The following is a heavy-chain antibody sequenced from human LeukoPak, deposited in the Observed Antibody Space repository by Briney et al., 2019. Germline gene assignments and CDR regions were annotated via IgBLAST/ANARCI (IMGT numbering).Heavy chain of an antibody. CDR2: INSDGSIT. CDR3: ASQYTSSRIFDD. D-gene: IGHD6-13*01. Sequence: GGSLRLSCAASGFTFTTYWMHWVRQVPGKGLVWVSHINSDGSITSYADSVKGRFTISRDNAKNTLYLQMNSLRAEDTAVYYCASQYTSSRIFDDWGQGTLVTVSS. CDR1: GFTFTTYW. V-gene: IGHV3-74*01. J-gene: IGHJ4*02.